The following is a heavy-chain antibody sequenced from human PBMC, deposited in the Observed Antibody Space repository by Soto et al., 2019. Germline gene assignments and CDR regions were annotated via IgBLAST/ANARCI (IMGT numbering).Heavy chain of an antibody. D-gene: IGHD2-2*01. CDR1: GFTFSSYG. Sequence: PGGSLRLSFAASGFTFSSYGMHWVRQAPGKGLEWVAVISYDGKNKYYAQSVKGRLTISRDNSENTLYLQVNSLRVEDTAVYYCAKGQHCSSTSCPFYYSGREVWGQGTTVTVSS. J-gene: IGHJ6*02. V-gene: IGHV3-30*18. CDR2: ISYDGKNK. CDR3: AKGQHCSSTSCPFYYSGREV.